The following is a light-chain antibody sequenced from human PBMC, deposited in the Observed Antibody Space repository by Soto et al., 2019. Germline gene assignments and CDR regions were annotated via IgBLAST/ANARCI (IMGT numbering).Light chain of an antibody. CDR3: SSYTSSSTLGV. Sequence: QSVLTQPASVSGSPGQSITISCTGTSSDVGGYNYVSWYQQHPGKAPKLLIYDVRNRPSGVSNRFSGSKSGNTASLTISGLQAEDEADYYCSSYTSSSTLGVFGTGTQLTVL. CDR1: SSDVGGYNY. CDR2: DVR. J-gene: IGLJ1*01. V-gene: IGLV2-14*01.